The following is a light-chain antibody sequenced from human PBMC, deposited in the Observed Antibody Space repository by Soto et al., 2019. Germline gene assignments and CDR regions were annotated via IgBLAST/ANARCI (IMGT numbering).Light chain of an antibody. CDR2: DVS. J-gene: IGLJ2*01. CDR3: SSYPSSETHVL. CDR1: SSDVGYYNS. Sequence: QSALTQPASVSGSPGQSITISCTGTSSDVGYYNSVSWYQRHPGKVPKLIIYDVSSRPSGVSNRLSGFKSGNTASLTISGLQAEDEADYYCSSYPSSETHVLFGGGTKLTVL. V-gene: IGLV2-14*03.